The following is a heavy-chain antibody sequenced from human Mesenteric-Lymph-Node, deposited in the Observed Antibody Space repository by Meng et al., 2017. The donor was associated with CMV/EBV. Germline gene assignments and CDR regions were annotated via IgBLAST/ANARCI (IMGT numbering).Heavy chain of an antibody. D-gene: IGHD3-16*02. V-gene: IGHV4-34*01. Sequence: GSLRLSCAVYGGSFSGYYWSWIRQPPGKGLEWIGEISHSGKTNYNPSLKSRVAISADTSKSQFSLRLTSVTAADTATYYCATGRDYDYVWGTSRPWYFDFWGQGTPVTVSS. CDR1: GGSFSGYY. J-gene: IGHJ4*02. CDR3: ATGRDYDYVWGTSRPWYFDF. CDR2: ISHSGKT.